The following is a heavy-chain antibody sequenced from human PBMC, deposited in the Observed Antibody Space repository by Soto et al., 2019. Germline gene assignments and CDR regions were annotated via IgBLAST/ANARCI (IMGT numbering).Heavy chain of an antibody. CDR2: INHSGST. J-gene: IGHJ4*02. V-gene: IGHV4-34*01. CDR3: ARGVAY. Sequence: WSWIRQPPGKGLEWIGEINHSGSTNYNPSLKSRVTIPVDTSKNQFSPKLSSVTAADTAVYYCARGVAYWGQGTLVTVSS.